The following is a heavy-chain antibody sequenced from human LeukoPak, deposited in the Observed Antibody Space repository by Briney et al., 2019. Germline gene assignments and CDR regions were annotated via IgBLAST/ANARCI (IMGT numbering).Heavy chain of an antibody. CDR3: ARDQIGPVPSYFYYYIDV. Sequence: GGTLRLSCAASGFTFSSDNMNWVRQAPGKGLEWVSYISSTSIYINYADSVKGRITISRDNANNSLYMQMNSLRAEDTAVYYCARDQIGPVPSYFYYYIDVWGKGTTVTVSS. CDR1: GFTFSSDN. J-gene: IGHJ6*03. D-gene: IGHD2-2*01. CDR2: ISSTSIYI. V-gene: IGHV3-21*01.